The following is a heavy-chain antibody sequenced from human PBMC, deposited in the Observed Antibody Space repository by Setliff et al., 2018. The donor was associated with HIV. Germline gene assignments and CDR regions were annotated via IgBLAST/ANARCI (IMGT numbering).Heavy chain of an antibody. CDR3: ARVVESYPAYYFEN. CDR1: GGSFSGYY. CDR2: MNHRGVI. V-gene: IGHV4-34*01. Sequence: PSETLSLTCTVYGGSFSGYYWTWIRQPPGKGLEFIGEMNHRGVIKYLSSLKSRVTMAVDPSKNQFSLNLTSVTAADTAVYYCARVVESYPAYYFENWGQGTLVTVSS. D-gene: IGHD3-16*02. J-gene: IGHJ4*02.